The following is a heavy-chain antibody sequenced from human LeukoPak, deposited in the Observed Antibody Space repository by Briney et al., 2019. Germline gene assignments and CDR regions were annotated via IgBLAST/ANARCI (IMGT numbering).Heavy chain of an antibody. J-gene: IGHJ4*02. CDR3: AKGVAVAEFDY. Sequence: PGGSLRLSCTVSEFIFSSYDKSWVRQAPGKGLEWVSAISGSGGSTYYADSVKGRFTISRDNSKNTLYLQMNSLRAEDTAVYYCAKGVAVAEFDYWGQGTLVTVSS. CDR2: ISGSGGST. CDR1: EFIFSSYD. V-gene: IGHV3-23*01. D-gene: IGHD6-19*01.